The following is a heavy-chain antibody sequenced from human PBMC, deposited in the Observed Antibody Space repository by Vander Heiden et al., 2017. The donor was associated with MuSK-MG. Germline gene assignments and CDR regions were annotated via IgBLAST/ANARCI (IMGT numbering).Heavy chain of an antibody. V-gene: IGHV4-39*01. Sequence: QLQLQESGPGLVKPSETLSLTCTVSGGSLSSSSYYWGWIRQPPGKGLEWIGSIYYSGSTYYNPSLKSRVTISVDTSKNQFSLKLSSVTAADTAVYYCARRPVGYCSSTSCYEHAFDIWGQGTMVTVSS. CDR3: ARRPVGYCSSTSCYEHAFDI. CDR2: IYYSGST. D-gene: IGHD2-2*01. J-gene: IGHJ3*02. CDR1: GGSLSSSSYY.